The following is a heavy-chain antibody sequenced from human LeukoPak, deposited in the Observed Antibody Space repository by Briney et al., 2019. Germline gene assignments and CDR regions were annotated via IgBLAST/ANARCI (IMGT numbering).Heavy chain of an antibody. D-gene: IGHD6-19*01. CDR3: ARVGSGWEFDH. Sequence: GGPLRLSCEASGFTVSSNYMSWVRQAPGKGLEWVSVIYTGGSTYYAGSVKGRFTISRDNSKKTLYLQMNSLRAEDTAVYYCARVGSGWEFDHWGQGTLVTVSS. CDR1: GFTVSSNY. CDR2: IYTGGST. J-gene: IGHJ4*02. V-gene: IGHV3-53*01.